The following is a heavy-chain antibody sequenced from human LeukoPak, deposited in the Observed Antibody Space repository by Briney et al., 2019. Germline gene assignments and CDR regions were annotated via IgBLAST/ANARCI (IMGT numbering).Heavy chain of an antibody. V-gene: IGHV1-46*01. CDR1: GYTFTSYY. CDR2: INPSGGST. Sequence: ASVKVSCKASGYTFTSYYMHWVRQAPGQGLEWMGIINPSGGSTSYAQNFQGRVTMTRDMSTSTVYMELSSLRSEDTAVYYCARDFIYDSSGRHLDVYYFDYWGQGTLVTVSS. J-gene: IGHJ4*02. CDR3: ARDFIYDSSGRHLDVYYFDY. D-gene: IGHD3-22*01.